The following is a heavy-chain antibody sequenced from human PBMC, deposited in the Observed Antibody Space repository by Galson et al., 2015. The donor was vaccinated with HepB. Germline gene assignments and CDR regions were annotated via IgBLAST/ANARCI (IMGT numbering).Heavy chain of an antibody. D-gene: IGHD3-3*01. Sequence: SVKVSCKASGYTFTSYAMNWVRRAPGQGLEWMGWINTNTGNPTYAQGFTGRFVFSLDTSVSTAYLQISSLKAEDTAVYYCARAAVTIFGVVNWFDPWGQGTLVTVSS. CDR1: GYTFTSYA. J-gene: IGHJ5*02. V-gene: IGHV7-4-1*02. CDR3: ARAAVTIFGVVNWFDP. CDR2: INTNTGNP.